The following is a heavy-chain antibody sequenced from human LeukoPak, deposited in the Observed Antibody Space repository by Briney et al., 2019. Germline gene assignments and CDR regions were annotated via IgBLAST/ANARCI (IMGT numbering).Heavy chain of an antibody. J-gene: IGHJ6*02. Sequence: ASETLSLTCTASGGTISSYYWSWIRQPPGKGLEWVGDIYYSGSTNYKPSLKSRVTISVDTSKNQLYLKLSTVTAADTAVYYRARLNRHSSWYYKYYYYGMDVWGQGTTRTVSS. CDR2: IYYSGST. D-gene: IGHD6-13*01. CDR1: GGTISSYY. V-gene: IGHV4-59*08. CDR3: ARLNRHSSWYYKYYYYGMDV.